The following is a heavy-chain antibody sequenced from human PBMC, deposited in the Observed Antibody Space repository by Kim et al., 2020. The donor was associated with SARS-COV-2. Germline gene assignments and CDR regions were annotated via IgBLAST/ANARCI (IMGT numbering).Heavy chain of an antibody. CDR3: TTSCTSTSCQLAYYYYGMDV. CDR1: GISLSTSGVS. CDR2: ISWDDVQ. D-gene: IGHD2-2*01. V-gene: IGHV2-5*02. Sequence: SGPTLVNPTQTLTLTCTVSGISLSTSGVSVGWIRQPPGKALEWLALISWDDVQHYSPSLENRLTITKHTSKNQVVLTMSNMDPVDTATYYCTTSCTSTSCQLAYYYYGMDVWGQGTTVTVSS. J-gene: IGHJ6*02.